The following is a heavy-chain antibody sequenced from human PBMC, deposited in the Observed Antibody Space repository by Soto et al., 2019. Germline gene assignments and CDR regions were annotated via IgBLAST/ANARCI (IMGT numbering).Heavy chain of an antibody. Sequence: EVQLLESGGGLVQPGGSLRLSCAASGLSLSSSAMSWVRQAPGKGLEWVSAISATGTSTYYADSVKGRFIISSDEIKNTLYLQMSSLRAEDTALYYCAKRGDSTSWYWLDPWGQGTLVTVSS. J-gene: IGHJ5*02. CDR1: GLSLSSSA. CDR2: ISATGTST. D-gene: IGHD6-13*01. V-gene: IGHV3-23*01. CDR3: AKRGDSTSWYWLDP.